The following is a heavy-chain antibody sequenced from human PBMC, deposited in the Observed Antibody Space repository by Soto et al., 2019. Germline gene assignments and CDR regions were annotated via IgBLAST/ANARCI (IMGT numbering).Heavy chain of an antibody. J-gene: IGHJ4*02. CDR3: ARRVYSGSGRDYFDR. CDR2: IYYTGPT. CDR1: GGPISSSGHF. Sequence: QLQLQESGPGLVKPSETLSLICSVSGGPISSSGHFWAWIRQPPGRGLEWLATIYYTGPTYYNPSLKSRLTISMDTSKDQFSLDLTSMTAADTALYFCARRVYSGSGRDYFDRWGQGSLVTVSS. V-gene: IGHV4-39*01. D-gene: IGHD1-26*01.